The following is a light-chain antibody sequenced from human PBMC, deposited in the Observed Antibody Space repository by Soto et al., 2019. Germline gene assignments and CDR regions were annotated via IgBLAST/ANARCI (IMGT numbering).Light chain of an antibody. J-gene: IGKJ1*01. V-gene: IGKV1-5*03. CDR2: KAS. CDR1: QTISRC. CDR3: QQYNSYSQA. Sequence: DIQMTQSPSTRSGSVGYSLTITCRATQTISRCLAWYQQKPGKAPKLLIYKASTLKTGVPSRFSGSGSGTEFTLTISSLKPDDFATYYCQQYNSYSQAVGQGTKVDIK.